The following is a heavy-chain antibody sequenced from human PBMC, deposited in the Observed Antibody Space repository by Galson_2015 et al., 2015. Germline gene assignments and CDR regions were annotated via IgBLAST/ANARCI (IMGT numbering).Heavy chain of an antibody. D-gene: IGHD3-10*01. Sequence: SLRLSCAASGFTFSSYGMNWVRQAPGKGLEWVAVIWNDGSNKYYADSVKGRFTISRDNSKNTLYLQMNSLRDEDTAVYYCARDQGCYGSGTWVIHYYGMDFWGQGTTVTVSS. V-gene: IGHV3-33*01. J-gene: IGHJ6*02. CDR2: IWNDGSNK. CDR3: ARDQGCYGSGTWVIHYYGMDF. CDR1: GFTFSSYG.